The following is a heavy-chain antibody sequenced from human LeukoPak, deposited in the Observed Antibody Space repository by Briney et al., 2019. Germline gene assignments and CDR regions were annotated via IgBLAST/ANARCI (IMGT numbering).Heavy chain of an antibody. V-gene: IGHV3-23*01. Sequence: PGGSLRLSCSASGFTFTTYGMNWVRQAPGKGLEWVSGIGGSGTRTYYADSVKGRFTISRDNSKNTLYLQMNSLRDEDTAVYYCAKDPFPNYYDSSGYPDYWGQGTLVTVSS. D-gene: IGHD3-22*01. CDR1: GFTFTTYG. CDR3: AKDPFPNYYDSSGYPDY. J-gene: IGHJ4*02. CDR2: IGGSGTRT.